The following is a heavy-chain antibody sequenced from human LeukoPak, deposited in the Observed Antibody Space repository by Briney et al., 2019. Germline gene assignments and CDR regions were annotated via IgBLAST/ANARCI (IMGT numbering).Heavy chain of an antibody. J-gene: IGHJ4*02. CDR1: GFIFSNYA. CDR3: AKAIHSSSSGVVDY. V-gene: IGHV3-30*02. Sequence: GGSLRLSCAASGFIFSNYAMHWVRQAPGKGLEWVTFIRYDGSNKYYAESVKGRFTISRDNSKNTLYLQMNSLRAEDTAVYYCAKAIHSSSSGVVDYWGQGTLVTVAS. D-gene: IGHD6-6*01. CDR2: IRYDGSNK.